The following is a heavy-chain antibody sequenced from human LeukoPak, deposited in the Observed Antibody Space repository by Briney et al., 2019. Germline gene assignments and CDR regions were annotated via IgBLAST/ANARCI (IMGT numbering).Heavy chain of an antibody. CDR2: IIPIFGTA. V-gene: IGHV1-69*13. J-gene: IGHJ4*02. CDR3: AAENGAVAGEFDY. CDR1: GGTFSSYA. D-gene: IGHD6-19*01. Sequence: SVKVSCKASGGTFSSYAISWVRQAPGQGLEWMGGIIPIFGTANYAQKFQGRVTITADESTSTAYMELSSLRSEDTAVYYCAAENGAVAGEFDYWGQGTLVTVSS.